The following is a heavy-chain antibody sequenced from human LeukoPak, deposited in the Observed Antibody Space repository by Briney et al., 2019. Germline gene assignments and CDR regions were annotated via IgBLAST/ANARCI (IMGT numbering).Heavy chain of an antibody. CDR3: ARDRIYDSNKQGWFDP. J-gene: IGHJ5*02. V-gene: IGHV3-74*01. CDR2: INSDGSST. CDR1: GFTFSSYW. Sequence: PGGSLRLPCAASGFTFSSYWMHWVRQAPGKGLVWVSRINSDGSSTNYADSVKGRFTISRDNAKNTLYLQMNSLRAEDTAVYYCARDRIYDSNKQGWFDPWGQGTLVTVSS. D-gene: IGHD3-22*01.